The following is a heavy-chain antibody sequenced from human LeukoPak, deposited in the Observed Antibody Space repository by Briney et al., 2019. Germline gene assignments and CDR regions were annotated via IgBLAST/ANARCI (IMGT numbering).Heavy chain of an antibody. CDR1: GYTFTSYG. CDR2: ISAYNGNT. D-gene: IGHD3-10*01. CDR3: ARRLGLGFGEYSNNWFDP. Sequence: ASVKVSCKASGYTFTSYGISWVRQAPGQGLEWMGWISAYNGNTNYAQKLQGRVTMATDTSTSTAYMELRSLRSDDTAVYYCARRLGLGFGEYSNNWFDPWGQGTLVTVSS. V-gene: IGHV1-18*01. J-gene: IGHJ5*02.